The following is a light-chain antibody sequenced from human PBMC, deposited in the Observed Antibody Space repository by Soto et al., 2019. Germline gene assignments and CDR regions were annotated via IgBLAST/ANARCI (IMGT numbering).Light chain of an antibody. CDR3: QQDNSYPWT. Sequence: DIPMTQSPSTLSASVRDRVTITCRASQSISSWLAWYQQKPGKAPKLLIYDASSLESGVPSRFSGSGSGTEFTLTISSLQPDDCATYYCQQDNSYPWTFGQGTNVEIK. CDR1: QSISSW. CDR2: DAS. J-gene: IGKJ1*01. V-gene: IGKV1-5*01.